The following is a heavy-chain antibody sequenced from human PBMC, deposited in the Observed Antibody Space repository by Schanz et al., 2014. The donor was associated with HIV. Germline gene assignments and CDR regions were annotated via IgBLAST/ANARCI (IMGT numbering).Heavy chain of an antibody. CDR2: ISARSTTK. V-gene: IGHV3-11*04. CDR1: GFTFNDYF. Sequence: QVQLVESGGGLVKPGGSLRLSCAASGFTFNDYFMSWIRQAPGKGLEWVSYISARSTTKYYADSVKGRFTISRDNAKSSLYLEINSLRAEDTAVYYCAKENPINYYSHGGPFDIWGQGTMLTVSS. J-gene: IGHJ3*02. CDR3: AKENPINYYSHGGPFDI. D-gene: IGHD3-10*01.